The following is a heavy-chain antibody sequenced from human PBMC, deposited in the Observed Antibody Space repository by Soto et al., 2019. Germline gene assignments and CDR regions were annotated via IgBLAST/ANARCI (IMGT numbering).Heavy chain of an antibody. D-gene: IGHD3-10*01. CDR3: ARDMRHDYASGRLDY. Sequence: QVKLVESGGGVVQPGASLRLSCVASGFTFSDYPLHWVRRAPGTGLEWVAVISYDGNDESYSDSVKGRFTISRDNSKTTVYLQLNRLIADDMAVYHCARDMRHDYASGRLDYLGPGTLVTVAS. CDR2: ISYDGNDE. V-gene: IGHV3-30-3*01. J-gene: IGHJ4*02. CDR1: GFTFSDYP.